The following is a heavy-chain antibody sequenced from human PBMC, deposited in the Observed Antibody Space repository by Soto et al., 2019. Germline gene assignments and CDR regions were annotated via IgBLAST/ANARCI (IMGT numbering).Heavy chain of an antibody. J-gene: IGHJ4*02. CDR2: IYYSGST. Sequence: QVQLQESGPGLVKPSETLSLTCTVSGGSISSYYWSWIRQPPGKGLEWIGYIYYSGSTNYNPSLKSRATLSVDTSKNQFSLKLNSMTAADPAVYYCARHNYGSGSTYFDYWGQGTLVTVSS. D-gene: IGHD3-10*01. V-gene: IGHV4-59*08. CDR1: GGSISSYY. CDR3: ARHNYGSGSTYFDY.